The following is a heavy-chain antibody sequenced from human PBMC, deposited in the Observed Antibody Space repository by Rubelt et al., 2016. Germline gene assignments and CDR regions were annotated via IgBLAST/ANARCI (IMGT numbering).Heavy chain of an antibody. V-gene: IGHV4-59*08. CDR1: GGSINAFY. CDR3: ASNTKYSNWHGMNA. Sequence: QVQLQGSGPGLVKPSETLSLTCTVSGGSINAFYWSWIRQPPGKGLEWIGYVFYTGSANYNPSLKSRVTLSVDTSRNQFSLKLSSVTAADTSVYYCASNTKYSNWHGMNAWGQGTTVIVSS. CDR2: VFYTGSA. D-gene: IGHD6-6*01. J-gene: IGHJ6*02.